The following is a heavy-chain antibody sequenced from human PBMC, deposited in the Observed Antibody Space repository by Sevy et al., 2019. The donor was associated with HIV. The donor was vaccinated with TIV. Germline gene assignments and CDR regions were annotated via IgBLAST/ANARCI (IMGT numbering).Heavy chain of an antibody. CDR3: SRSVFGSGTYLNDY. D-gene: IGHD3-10*01. CDR2: VNPNGGGT. V-gene: IGHV1-2*02. Sequence: APVKVSCKASGYSFTGYYIHWVRQAPGQGLEWMGWVNPNGGGTNYAQKFQGRVTMTRDTSISTAYMDLTRLRSDDTAVYYCSRSVFGSGTYLNDYWGQGTLVTVSS. CDR1: GYSFTGYY. J-gene: IGHJ4*02.